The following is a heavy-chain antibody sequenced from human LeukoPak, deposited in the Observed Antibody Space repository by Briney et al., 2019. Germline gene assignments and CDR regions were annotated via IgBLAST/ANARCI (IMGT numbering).Heavy chain of an antibody. D-gene: IGHD6-19*01. J-gene: IGHJ5*02. V-gene: IGHV5-51*01. Sequence: GEALQISCQGSGYGFTNYWIGWGRRMPGKGREWMGIIYPGVSDTRYSPSVQGQVTISDDKSISTAYLQWSSLKASDTAMYYCARFPRRAVAGGNWFDPWGQGPLVTVSS. CDR3: ARFPRRAVAGGNWFDP. CDR1: GYGFTNYW. CDR2: IYPGVSDT.